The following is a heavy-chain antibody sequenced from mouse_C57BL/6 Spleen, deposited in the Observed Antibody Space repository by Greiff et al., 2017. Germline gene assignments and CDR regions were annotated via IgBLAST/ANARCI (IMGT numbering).Heavy chain of an antibody. CDR1: GYSITSGYY. CDR3: ARAPRYYFDY. J-gene: IGHJ2*01. CDR2: ISYDGSN. Sequence: ESGPGLVKPSPSLSLTCSVTGYSITSGYYWNWIRQFPGNKLEWMGYISYDGSNNYNPSLKNRISITRDTSKNQFFLKLNSVTTEDTATYYCARAPRYYFDYWGQGTTLTVSS. V-gene: IGHV3-6*01.